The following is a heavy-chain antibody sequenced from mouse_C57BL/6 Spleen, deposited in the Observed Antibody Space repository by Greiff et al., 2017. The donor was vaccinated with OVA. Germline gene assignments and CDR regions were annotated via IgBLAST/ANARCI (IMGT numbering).Heavy chain of an antibody. D-gene: IGHD1-1*01. J-gene: IGHJ4*01. V-gene: IGHV1-47*01. CDR2: FHPYNDDT. Sequence: QVHVKQSGAELVKPGASVKMSCKASGYTFTTYPIEWMKQNHGKSLEWIGNFHPYNDDTKYNEKFKGKATLTVEKSSSTVYLELSRLTSDDSAVYYCARQNSYYYGSSLYYAMDYWGQGTSVTVSS. CDR3: ARQNSYYYGSSLYYAMDY. CDR1: GYTFTTYP.